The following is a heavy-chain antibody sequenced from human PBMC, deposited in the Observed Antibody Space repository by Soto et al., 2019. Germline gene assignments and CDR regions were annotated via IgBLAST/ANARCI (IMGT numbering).Heavy chain of an antibody. V-gene: IGHV3-48*02. CDR1: GFTFSSYS. CDR3: ARDRAWDYYDSSGDHRPFDY. J-gene: IGHJ4*02. CDR2: ISSSSSTI. Sequence: EVQLVESGGGLVQPGGSLRLSCAASGFTFSSYSMNWVRQAQGKGLEWVSYISSSSSTIYYAESVKGRFTISRDNAKNSLYMQMNSLRDEDTAVYYCARDRAWDYYDSSGDHRPFDYRGQGTLVTVSS. D-gene: IGHD3-22*01.